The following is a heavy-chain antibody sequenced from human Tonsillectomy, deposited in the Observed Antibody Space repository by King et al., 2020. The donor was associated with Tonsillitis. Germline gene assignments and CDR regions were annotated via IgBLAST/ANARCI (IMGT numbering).Heavy chain of an antibody. D-gene: IGHD4-17*01. CDR2: LNSGSTSI. Sequence: VQLVESGGGLVKPGGSLRLSCAASGFPFGGYTMNWVRQAPGKGLEWVSNLNSGSTSISYADSVRGRFTISRDNSKNSVFLHMNNLRGEDTGIYYCTKRHDYGDNGDYGMDVWGQGTTVIVSS. V-gene: IGHV3-21*01. CDR3: TKRHDYGDNGDYGMDV. CDR1: GFPFGGYT. J-gene: IGHJ6*02.